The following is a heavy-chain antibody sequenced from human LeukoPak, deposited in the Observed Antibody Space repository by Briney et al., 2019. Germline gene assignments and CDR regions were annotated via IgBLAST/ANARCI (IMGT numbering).Heavy chain of an antibody. Sequence: GGSLKISCKGSGYSFTSYWIGWVGQMPGKGLEWRGIIYPGDSDTRHSPSFQGQVTISADKSSSTAYLQSSSLKASDTAMYYCARQATGTPASWLDPWGQGTLVPVSS. J-gene: IGHJ5*02. V-gene: IGHV5-51*01. CDR2: IYPGDSDT. CDR1: GYSFTSYW. CDR3: ARQATGTPASWLDP. D-gene: IGHD1-1*01.